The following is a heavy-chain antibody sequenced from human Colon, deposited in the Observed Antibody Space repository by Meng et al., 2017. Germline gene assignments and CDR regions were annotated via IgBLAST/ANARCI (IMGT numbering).Heavy chain of an antibody. V-gene: IGHV3-11*01. Sequence: QVQLVESGGGLVKPGGSLTLSCAASGFSLSDYYMSWIRQAPGKGLEWVSYISRDSSTIYQADSVEGRFTISRDNGKNSLYLQMNNLRAEDTAVYYCVRDQGDYSAYWGQGTLVTVSS. D-gene: IGHD1-26*01. CDR3: VRDQGDYSAY. CDR2: ISRDSSTI. J-gene: IGHJ4*02. CDR1: GFSLSDYY.